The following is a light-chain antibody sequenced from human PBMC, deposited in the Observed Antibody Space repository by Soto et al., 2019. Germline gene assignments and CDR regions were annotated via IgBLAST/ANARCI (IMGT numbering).Light chain of an antibody. CDR2: AAS. Sequence: EIALTQSPGTLSLSPGERATLSCRASQSVTANYLAWYQQNPVQAPRLLIYAASIGATGIQDRFSGSGSGTDFTVTISRLAPDDLAVYYCVQYGSARGTFGEGTKGEIK. V-gene: IGKV3-20*01. CDR3: VQYGSARGT. CDR1: QSVTANY. J-gene: IGKJ4*01.